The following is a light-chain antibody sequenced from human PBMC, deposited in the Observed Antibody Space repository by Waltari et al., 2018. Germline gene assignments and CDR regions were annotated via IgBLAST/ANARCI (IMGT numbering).Light chain of an antibody. CDR3: QQYINYPFT. V-gene: IGKV1D-13*01. J-gene: IGKJ3*01. Sequence: AIQLTQSPSSLSASLGDRVTITCRASQGIRSALAWYQQRPGKPPQFLIYDASTLHSGVPSRFSGSESGTDFSLTINSLQPEDFATYYCQQYINYPFTFGPGTKVDIK. CDR1: QGIRSA. CDR2: DAS.